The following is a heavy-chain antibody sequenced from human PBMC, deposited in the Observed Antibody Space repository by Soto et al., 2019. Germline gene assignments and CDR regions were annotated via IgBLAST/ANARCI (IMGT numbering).Heavy chain of an antibody. CDR1: GFTFSSYG. V-gene: IGHV3-30*18. D-gene: IGHD2-2*01. Sequence: GGSLRLSCAASGFTFSSYGMHWVRQAPGKGLEWVAVISYDGSNKYYADSVKGRFTISRDNSKNTLYLQMNSLRAEDTDVYYCAKDMTVVVPAAIGYWGQGTLVTVSS. CDR3: AKDMTVVVPAAIGY. J-gene: IGHJ4*02. CDR2: ISYDGSNK.